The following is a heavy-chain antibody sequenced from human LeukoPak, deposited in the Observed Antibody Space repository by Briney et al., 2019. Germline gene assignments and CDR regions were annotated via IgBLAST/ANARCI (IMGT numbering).Heavy chain of an antibody. J-gene: IGHJ3*02. CDR3: ARGNYDYVWGSFDI. CDR2: INPNSGGT. CDR1: GYTFTGYY. Sequence: GASVKVSCKASGYTFTGYYMHWVRQAPGQGLEWMGWINPNSGGTNYAQKFQGRVTMTRDTSISTAYMELSRLRSDDTAVYYCARGNYDYVWGSFDIWGQGTMVTVSS. V-gene: IGHV1-2*02. D-gene: IGHD3-16*01.